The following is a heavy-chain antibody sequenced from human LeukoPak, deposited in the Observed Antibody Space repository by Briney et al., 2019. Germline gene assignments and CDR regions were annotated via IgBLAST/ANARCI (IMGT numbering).Heavy chain of an antibody. V-gene: IGHV3-53*01. Sequence: GGSLRLSCAASGFTVSSNYMSWVRQAPGKGLEWVSVIYSGGSTYYADSVKGRFTISRDNSKNTLYLQMNSLRAEDTAVYYCARVLAPYYYDSSGYYPEYGMDVWGQGTLVTVSS. CDR1: GFTVSSNY. J-gene: IGHJ6*02. CDR3: ARVLAPYYYDSSGYYPEYGMDV. D-gene: IGHD3-22*01. CDR2: IYSGGST.